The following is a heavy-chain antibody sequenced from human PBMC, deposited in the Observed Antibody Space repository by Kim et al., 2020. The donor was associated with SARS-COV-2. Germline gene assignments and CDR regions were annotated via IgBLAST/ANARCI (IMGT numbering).Heavy chain of an antibody. CDR3: VREGRGGLSAWDWYFDL. Sequence: GGSLRLSCAASGFTFSNYDMHWVRQATGEGLEWVSAIGAGRDTYYPGSVKGRFTISRDNDRNSLYLQMNGLRAGDTAVYYCVREGRGGLSAWDWYFDLWGRGTLVTVSS. V-gene: IGHV3-13*01. J-gene: IGHJ2*01. D-gene: IGHD2-15*01. CDR2: IGAGRDT. CDR1: GFTFSNYD.